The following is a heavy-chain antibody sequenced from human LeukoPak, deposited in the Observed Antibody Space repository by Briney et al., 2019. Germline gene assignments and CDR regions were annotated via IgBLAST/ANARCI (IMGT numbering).Heavy chain of an antibody. CDR3: ARVVTVFGGVPESYYLDV. D-gene: IGHD3-3*01. J-gene: IGHJ6*04. CDR1: GGSISSSSYY. CDR2: VSVYYGGSS. Sequence: SETLSLTCTVSGGSISSSSYYWGWVRQPPGKGLEWIGSVSVYYGGSSYYKASLKSRVSISFDTSNNQFSLNLRSVSASDTGVYYCARVVTVFGGVPESYYLDVWGKGTTVTVSS. V-gene: IGHV4-39*01.